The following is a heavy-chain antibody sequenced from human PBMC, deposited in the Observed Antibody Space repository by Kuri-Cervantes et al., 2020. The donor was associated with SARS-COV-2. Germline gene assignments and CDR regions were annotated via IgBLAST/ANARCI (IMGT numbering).Heavy chain of an antibody. CDR2: LYGGDKT. Sequence: GESLKISCAGSGFTVANYYMSWVRQAPGKGLEWVSILYGGDKTDYADSVKGRFTISRDNSKNTLLLQMDSLRADDTAVYYCARDRDSNGWLGAHDIWGQGTMVTVSS. D-gene: IGHD6-19*01. V-gene: IGHV3-53*01. CDR1: GFTVANYY. J-gene: IGHJ3*02. CDR3: ARDRDSNGWLGAHDI.